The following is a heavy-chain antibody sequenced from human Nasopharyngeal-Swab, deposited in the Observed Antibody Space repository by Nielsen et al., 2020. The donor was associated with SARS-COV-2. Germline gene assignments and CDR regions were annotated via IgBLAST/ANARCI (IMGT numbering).Heavy chain of an antibody. CDR3: ARQLVGATGYDY. CDR1: GDSIRKDNYY. D-gene: IGHD1-26*01. V-gene: IGHV4-39*01. Sequence: GSLRLSCSVFGDSIRKDNYYWGWIRQPPGKGLEWIGSIYYSGSTYYNPSLKSRVTISVDTSKNQFSLKLSSVAAADTAVYYCARQLVGATGYDYWGQGTLVTVSS. J-gene: IGHJ4*02. CDR2: IYYSGST.